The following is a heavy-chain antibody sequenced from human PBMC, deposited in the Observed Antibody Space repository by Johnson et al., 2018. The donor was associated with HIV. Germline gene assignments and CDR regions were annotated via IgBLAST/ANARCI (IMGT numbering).Heavy chain of an antibody. CDR2: IFSGGTT. CDR3: AKEGTTMEVDI. D-gene: IGHD3-10*01. J-gene: IGHJ3*02. V-gene: IGHV3-66*02. CDR1: GFTVSSNY. Sequence: VQLVESGGGLVQPGGSLRLSCAASGFTVSSNYMSWVRQAPGKGLEWVSVIFSGGTTYYADSVKGRFTISRDNSKNTLYLQMKSLRAEDTAVYYCAKEGTTMEVDIWGQGTMVTVSS.